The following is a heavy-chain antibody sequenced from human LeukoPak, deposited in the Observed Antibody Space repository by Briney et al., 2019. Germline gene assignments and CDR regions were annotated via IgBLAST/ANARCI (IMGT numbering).Heavy chain of an antibody. V-gene: IGHV3-23*01. CDR3: AKWGRGELLSIY. CDR2: ISGSGGST. D-gene: IGHD3-10*01. Sequence: QSGGSLRLSCAASGFTFSSYAMSWVRQAPGKGLEWVSAISGSGGSTYYADSVKGRFTISRDNSKNTPYLQMNSLRAEDTAVYYCAKWGRGELLSIYWGQGTLVTVSS. J-gene: IGHJ4*02. CDR1: GFTFSSYA.